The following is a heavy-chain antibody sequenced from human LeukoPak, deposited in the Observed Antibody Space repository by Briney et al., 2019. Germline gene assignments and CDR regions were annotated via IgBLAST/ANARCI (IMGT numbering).Heavy chain of an antibody. Sequence: ASVKVSCKASGYTFTSYDINWVRQATGQGLEWMGWINPNSGGTNYAQKFQGRVTMTRDTSISTAYMELSRLRSDDTAVYYCAREREGTYDILTGYYNAYAFDIWGQGTMVTVSS. V-gene: IGHV1-2*02. CDR1: GYTFTSYD. CDR3: AREREGTYDILTGYYNAYAFDI. J-gene: IGHJ3*02. D-gene: IGHD3-9*01. CDR2: INPNSGGT.